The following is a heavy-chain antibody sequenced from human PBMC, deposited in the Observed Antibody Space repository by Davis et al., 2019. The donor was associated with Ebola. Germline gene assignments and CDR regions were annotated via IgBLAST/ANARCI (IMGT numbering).Heavy chain of an antibody. CDR3: AKDHHNWNDGDLAFDI. V-gene: IGHV3-23*01. Sequence: PGGSLRLSCAASGFTFSNYAMSWVRQAPGKGLEWVSAITSSGGSTYYADSVKGRFTISRDNSKNTLYLQMNSLRAEDTAVYYCAKDHHNWNDGDLAFDIWGQGTMVTVSS. CDR1: GFTFSNYA. D-gene: IGHD1-20*01. J-gene: IGHJ3*02. CDR2: ITSSGGST.